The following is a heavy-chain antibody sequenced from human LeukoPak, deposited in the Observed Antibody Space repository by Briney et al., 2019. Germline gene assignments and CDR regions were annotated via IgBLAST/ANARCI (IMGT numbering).Heavy chain of an antibody. V-gene: IGHV4-39*07. CDR1: GGSISSTNYY. CDR2: IYYSGRT. Sequence: SETLSLTCIVSGGSISSTNYYWGWIRQPPGKGLECIGSIYYSGRTYYKPSLKSRVTISVDTSKNQFSLKLSSVTAAGTAVYYCARIAYSSSTDYWGQGTLVTVSS. D-gene: IGHD6-6*01. CDR3: ARIAYSSSTDY. J-gene: IGHJ4*02.